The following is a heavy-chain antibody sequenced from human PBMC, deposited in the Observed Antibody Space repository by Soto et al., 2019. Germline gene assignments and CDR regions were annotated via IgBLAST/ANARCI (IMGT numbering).Heavy chain of an antibody. D-gene: IGHD2-15*01. V-gene: IGHV3-30-3*01. J-gene: IGHJ5*02. Sequence: QVQLVESGGGVVQPGRSLRLSCAASGFTFSSYAMHWVRQAPGKGLEWVAVISYDGSNKYYADSVKGRFTISRDNSKNTLYLQMNSLRAEDTAVYYGARDLRRYCSGGSCYSGFDPWGQGTLVTVSS. CDR1: GFTFSSYA. CDR3: ARDLRRYCSGGSCYSGFDP. CDR2: ISYDGSNK.